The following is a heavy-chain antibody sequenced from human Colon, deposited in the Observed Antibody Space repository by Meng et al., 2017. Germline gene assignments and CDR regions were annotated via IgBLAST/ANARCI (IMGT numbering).Heavy chain of an antibody. CDR3: TRDLAIAWFYL. J-gene: IGHJ3*01. D-gene: IGHD3-9*01. CDR2: IHHTGTT. Sequence: GSLRLSCTVSGYSISSGYHWGWVRQPPGKGLEWIGSIHHTGTTYYNPSLKSRVTILVDTSKNQCSLKMDSVTAADTAVYFCTRDLAIAWFYLWGQGTMVTVSS. V-gene: IGHV4-38-2*02. CDR1: GYSISSGYH.